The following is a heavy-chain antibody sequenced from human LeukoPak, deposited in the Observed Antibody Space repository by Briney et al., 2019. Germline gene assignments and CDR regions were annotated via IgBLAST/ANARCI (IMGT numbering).Heavy chain of an antibody. Sequence: GGSLRLSCAASGFRFSDYYMSWIRQAPGKGLEWVSYISYSGSFMNYADSAKGRFTISRDNAKNSLYLQMNSLRAEDTAVYSCAREDASSSWYVLNYYYYGMDVWGQGTTVTVSS. D-gene: IGHD6-13*01. V-gene: IGHV3-11*06. CDR2: ISYSGSFM. J-gene: IGHJ6*02. CDR3: AREDASSSWYVLNYYYYGMDV. CDR1: GFRFSDYY.